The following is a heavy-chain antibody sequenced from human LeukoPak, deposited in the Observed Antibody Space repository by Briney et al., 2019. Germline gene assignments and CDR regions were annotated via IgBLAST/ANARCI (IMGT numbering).Heavy chain of an antibody. D-gene: IGHD3-22*01. CDR3: ARAYDSSGYYQYYYYYGMDV. Sequence: GGSLRLSCAAPGFTFSSYGMHWVRQAPGKGLEWVAVIWYDGSNKYYADSVKGRFTISRDNSKNTLYLQMNSLRAEDTAVYYCARAYDSSGYYQYYYYYGMDVWGQGTTVTVSS. CDR2: IWYDGSNK. CDR1: GFTFSSYG. J-gene: IGHJ6*02. V-gene: IGHV3-33*01.